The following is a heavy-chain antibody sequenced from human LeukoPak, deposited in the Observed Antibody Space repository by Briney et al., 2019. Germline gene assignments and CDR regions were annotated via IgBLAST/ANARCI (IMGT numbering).Heavy chain of an antibody. CDR3: ANGRGFGY. CDR2: ISHDGSKK. J-gene: IGHJ4*02. V-gene: IGHV3-30*18. Sequence: GGSLRLSCAASGFTFSSYGMHWVRQAPGKGLEWAAFISHDGSKKYYADSVKGRFTISRDNSKNTLYLQMNSLRGEDTAVYHCANGRGFGYWGQGTLVTVSS. CDR1: GFTFSSYG.